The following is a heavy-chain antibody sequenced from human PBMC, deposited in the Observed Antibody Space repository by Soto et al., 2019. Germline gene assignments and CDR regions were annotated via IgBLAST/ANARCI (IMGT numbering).Heavy chain of an antibody. D-gene: IGHD3-16*02. V-gene: IGHV1-3*01. J-gene: IGHJ4*02. Sequence: ASVKVSCKASGYTFTSYGINWVRQAPGRGLEWMGWINPGNGNTKYSQQFQGRVIIDRDTSASTAYMELSSLRSEDTAVYYCARDLSGPLDYWGQGTLVTVSS. CDR2: INPGNGNT. CDR3: ARDLSGPLDY. CDR1: GYTFTSYG.